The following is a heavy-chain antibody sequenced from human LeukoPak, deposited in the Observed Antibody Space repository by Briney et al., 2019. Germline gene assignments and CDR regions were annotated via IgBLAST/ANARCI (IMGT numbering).Heavy chain of an antibody. CDR3: ARDHYDILTGPPYYYYGMDV. J-gene: IGHJ6*04. D-gene: IGHD3-9*01. Sequence: GASVKVSCKASGCTFSSYAISWVRQAPGQGLEWMGGIIPIFGTANYAQKFQGRVTITTDESTSTAYMELSSLRSEDTAVYYCARDHYDILTGPPYYYYGMDVWGKGTTVTVSS. CDR1: GCTFSSYA. CDR2: IIPIFGTA. V-gene: IGHV1-69*05.